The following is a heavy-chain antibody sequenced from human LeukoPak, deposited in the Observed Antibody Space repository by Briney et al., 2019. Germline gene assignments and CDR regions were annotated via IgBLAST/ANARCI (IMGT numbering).Heavy chain of an antibody. Sequence: PSQTLSLTCTVSGGSISSSDYYWSWIRQPPGKGLEWIGSIYYSGSTYYNPSLKSRVTISVDTSKNQFSLKLSSVTAADTAVYYCARDDRDSSSINWFDPWGQGTLVTVSS. CDR1: GGSISSSDYY. CDR3: ARDDRDSSSINWFDP. J-gene: IGHJ5*02. CDR2: IYYSGST. V-gene: IGHV4-39*07. D-gene: IGHD6-13*01.